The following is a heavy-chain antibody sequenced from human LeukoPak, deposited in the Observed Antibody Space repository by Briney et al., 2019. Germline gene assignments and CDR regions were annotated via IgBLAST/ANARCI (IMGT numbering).Heavy chain of an antibody. Sequence: GGSLRLSCAASGFTFSNYAMTCVRQTPGKGLEWVSTISGDATGTYYADSVKGRFTISRDNSKNTLYLQMNSLRAEDTAVYYCAKRPRVSAAVYFDSWGQGTPLTVSS. D-gene: IGHD6-13*01. CDR2: ISGDATGT. CDR3: AKRPRVSAAVYFDS. CDR1: GFTFSNYA. V-gene: IGHV3-23*01. J-gene: IGHJ4*02.